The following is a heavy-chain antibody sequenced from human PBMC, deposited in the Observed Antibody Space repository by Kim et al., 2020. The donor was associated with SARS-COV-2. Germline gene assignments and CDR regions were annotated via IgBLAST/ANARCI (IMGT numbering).Heavy chain of an antibody. CDR3: ARPKPGQLGIGY. Sequence: SSSPSFQGQVTISADKSISTAYLQWSSLKASDTAMYYCARPKPGQLGIGYWGQGTLVTVSS. V-gene: IGHV5-51*01. J-gene: IGHJ4*02. D-gene: IGHD6-13*01.